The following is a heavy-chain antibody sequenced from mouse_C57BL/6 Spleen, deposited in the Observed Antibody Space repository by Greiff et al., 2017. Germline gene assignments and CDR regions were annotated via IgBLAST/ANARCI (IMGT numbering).Heavy chain of an antibody. D-gene: IGHD1-1*01. CDR2: IDPSDSYT. J-gene: IGHJ4*01. CDR1: GYTFTGYW. Sequence: QVQLQQPGAELVRPGTSVKLSCKASGYTFTGYWMHWVKQRPGQGLEWIGVIDPSDSYTNYNQKFKGKATLTVDTSSSTAYMQLSSLTSEDSAVYYCARRRYYYGSSYAMDYWGQGTSVTVSS. V-gene: IGHV1-59*01. CDR3: ARRRYYYGSSYAMDY.